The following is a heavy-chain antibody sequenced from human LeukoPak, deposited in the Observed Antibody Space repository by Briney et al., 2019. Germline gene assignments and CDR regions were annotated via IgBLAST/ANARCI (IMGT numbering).Heavy chain of an antibody. Sequence: ASVKVSCKASGGTFSSYAISWVRQAPGQGLEWMGGIIPIFGTANYAQKFQGRVTITADESTSTAYMELSSLRSEDTAVYYCARGLAPFYYYDSSGYYSNWGQGTLVTVSS. CDR3: ARGLAPFYYYDSSGYYSN. CDR1: GGTFSSYA. CDR2: IIPIFGTA. V-gene: IGHV1-69*13. J-gene: IGHJ4*02. D-gene: IGHD3-22*01.